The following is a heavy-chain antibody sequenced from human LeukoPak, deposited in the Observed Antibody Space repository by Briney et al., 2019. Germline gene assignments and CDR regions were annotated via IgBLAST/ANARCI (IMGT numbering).Heavy chain of an antibody. CDR2: INHSGST. CDR1: GGSFSGYY. CDR3: ARSDYGDYEGQYYFDY. Sequence: PETLSLTRAVYGGSFSGYYWSWIRQPPGKGLEWIGEINHSGSTNYNPSLKSRGTISVDTSKNQFSLKLSSVTAADTAVYYCARSDYGDYEGQYYFDYWGQGTLVTVSS. J-gene: IGHJ4*02. V-gene: IGHV4-34*01. D-gene: IGHD4-17*01.